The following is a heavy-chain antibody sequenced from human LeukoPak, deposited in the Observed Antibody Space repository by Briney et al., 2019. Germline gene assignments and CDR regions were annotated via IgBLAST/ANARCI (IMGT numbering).Heavy chain of an antibody. CDR1: GGSISSYY. CDR3: ARDGLQPGDY. J-gene: IGHJ4*02. CDR2: IYYSGRT. D-gene: IGHD5-24*01. V-gene: IGHV4-59*12. Sequence: SETLSLTCTVSGGSISSYYWNWIRQPPGKGLEWIGYIYYSGRTNYNPSLKGRVTISVDTSKNQFSLKLSSVTAADTAVYYCARDGLQPGDYWGQGTLVTVSS.